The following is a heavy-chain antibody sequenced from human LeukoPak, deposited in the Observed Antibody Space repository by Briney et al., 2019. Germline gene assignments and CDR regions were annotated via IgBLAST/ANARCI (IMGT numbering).Heavy chain of an antibody. D-gene: IGHD2-2*01. CDR1: GYTFTGYY. CDR3: ARAFYCSSTSCYGNNWFDP. J-gene: IGHJ5*02. V-gene: IGHV1-2*02. Sequence: ASVKVSCKASGYTFTGYYMHWVRQAPGQGLEWMGCINPNSGGTNYAQKFQGRVTMTRDTSISTAYMELSRLRSDDTAVYYCARAFYCSSTSCYGNNWFDPWGQGTLVTVSS. CDR2: INPNSGGT.